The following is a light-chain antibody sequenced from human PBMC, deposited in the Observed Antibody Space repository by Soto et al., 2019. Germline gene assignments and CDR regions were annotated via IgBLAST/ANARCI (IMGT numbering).Light chain of an antibody. V-gene: IGKV3-11*01. Sequence: EIVLTQSPATLSLSPGERATLSCRASQSVSSYLAWYQQKPGQAPGLLIYDASNRATGIPARFSGSGSGTDFTLTISSLEPEDFAVYYCQQRSNWLPYTFGQGTKVEIK. CDR1: QSVSSY. CDR2: DAS. J-gene: IGKJ1*01. CDR3: QQRSNWLPYT.